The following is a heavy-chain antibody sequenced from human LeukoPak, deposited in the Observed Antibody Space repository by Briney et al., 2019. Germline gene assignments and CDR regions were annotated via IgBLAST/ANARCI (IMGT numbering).Heavy chain of an antibody. CDR3: ARGGGRITIFGDYPADNWFDP. CDR1: GYTFTCYY. D-gene: IGHD3-3*01. CDR2: INPNSGGT. V-gene: IGHV1-2*02. J-gene: IGHJ5*02. Sequence: GASVKVSCKASGYTFTCYYMHWVRQAPGQGLEWMGWINPNSGGTNYAQKFQGRVTITRDTSISTAYMELSRLRSDDTAVYYCARGGGRITIFGDYPADNWFDPWGQGTLVTVSS.